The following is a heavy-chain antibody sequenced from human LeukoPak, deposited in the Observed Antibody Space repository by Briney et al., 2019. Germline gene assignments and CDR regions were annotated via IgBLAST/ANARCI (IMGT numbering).Heavy chain of an antibody. Sequence: SETLSLTCNVSGGSINNHHWSWIRQPAGKGLEWTGRVSSTGSTNYNPSLTSRLTMSVDTSNKQFSLRLRSVTAADTAVYYCARDIANSESYWGDYFYFYGMDVWGQGTTVTVSS. J-gene: IGHJ6*02. V-gene: IGHV4-4*07. D-gene: IGHD3-10*01. CDR1: GGSINNHH. CDR2: VSSTGST. CDR3: ARDIANSESYWGDYFYFYGMDV.